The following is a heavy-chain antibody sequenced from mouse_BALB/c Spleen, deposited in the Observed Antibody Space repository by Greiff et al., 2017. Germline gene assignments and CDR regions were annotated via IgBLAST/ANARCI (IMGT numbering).Heavy chain of an antibody. CDR2: IDPENGNT. J-gene: IGHJ3*01. V-gene: IGHV14-1*02. CDR3: AMITTREAWFAY. D-gene: IGHD2-4*01. Sequence: EVKLMESGAELVRPGALVKLSCKASGFNIKDYYMHWVKQRPEQGLEWIGWIDPENGNTIYDPKFQGKASITADTSSNTAYLQLSSLTSEDTAVYYCAMITTREAWFAYWGQGTLVTVSA. CDR1: GFNIKDYY.